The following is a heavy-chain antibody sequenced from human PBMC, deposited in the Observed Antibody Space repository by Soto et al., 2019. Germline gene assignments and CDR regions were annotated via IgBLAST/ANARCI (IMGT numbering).Heavy chain of an antibody. J-gene: IGHJ5*02. D-gene: IGHD6-19*01. CDR1: GSTFSDYA. Sequence: EVQLLESGGGLVQPGGSLRLSCAGSGSTFSDYAMNWVRQAPGKGLEWVSVISDNGIKTYYADSGKGRFTISRDNSKNTLYLQMNSLRAEDTAVYYCASRRGSSGWYRWFDPWGQGTLVTVSS. CDR2: ISDNGIKT. V-gene: IGHV3-23*01. CDR3: ASRRGSSGWYRWFDP.